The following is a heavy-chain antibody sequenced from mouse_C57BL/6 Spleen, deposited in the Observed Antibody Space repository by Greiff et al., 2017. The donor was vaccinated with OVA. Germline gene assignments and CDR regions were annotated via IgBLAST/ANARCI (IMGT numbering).Heavy chain of an antibody. CDR2: IDPENGDT. D-gene: IGHD1-1*01. V-gene: IGHV14-4*01. J-gene: IGHJ2*01. CDR3: TTLITTVVEGY. CDR1: GFNIKDDY. Sequence: VQLKESGAELVRPGASVKLSCTASGFNIKDDYMHWVKQRPEQGLEWIGWIDPENGDTEYASKFQGKATITADTSSNTAYLQLSSLTSEDTAVYYCTTLITTVVEGYWGQGTTLTVSS.